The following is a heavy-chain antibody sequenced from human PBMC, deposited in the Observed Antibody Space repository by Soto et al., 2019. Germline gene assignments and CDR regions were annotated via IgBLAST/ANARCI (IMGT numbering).Heavy chain of an antibody. Sequence: GGSLRLSCAASGFTFISYAMSWVRQAPGKGLEWVSAISGSGGSTYYADSVKGRFTISRDNSKNTLYLQMNSLRAEDTAVYYCAKVVRGVIVDYYYYMDVWGKGTTVTVSS. CDR2: ISGSGGST. D-gene: IGHD3-10*02. J-gene: IGHJ6*03. V-gene: IGHV3-23*01. CDR3: AKVVRGVIVDYYYYMDV. CDR1: GFTFISYA.